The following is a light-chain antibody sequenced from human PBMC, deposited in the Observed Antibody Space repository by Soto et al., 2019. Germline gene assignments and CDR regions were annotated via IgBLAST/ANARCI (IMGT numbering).Light chain of an antibody. Sequence: EIVMTQSPATLSVSPGERATVPCRASQSVRNNLAWYQQKPGQAPRLLIYGASTRATGIPARFSGSGYGTEFTLTISSLQSEDFAAYYCQQYNNWPLTFGGGTKWIS. CDR2: GAS. CDR1: QSVRNN. CDR3: QQYNNWPLT. V-gene: IGKV3-15*01. J-gene: IGKJ4*01.